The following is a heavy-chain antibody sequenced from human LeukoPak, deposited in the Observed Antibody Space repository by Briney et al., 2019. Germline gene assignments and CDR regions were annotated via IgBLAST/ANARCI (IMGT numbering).Heavy chain of an antibody. J-gene: IGHJ4*02. CDR2: IRYDGSDK. V-gene: IGHV3-30*02. CDR1: GFTLSTYG. D-gene: IGHD2-15*01. Sequence: GGSLRLSCVASGFTLSTYGMHWVRQAPGKGLEWVAFIRYDGSDKFYGDSVKGRFTTSRDNSKNTLYLQMRRLRVEDTAVHYCAKDLDCSGGTCHKAFDCWGQGTLVTVSS. CDR3: AKDLDCSGGTCHKAFDC.